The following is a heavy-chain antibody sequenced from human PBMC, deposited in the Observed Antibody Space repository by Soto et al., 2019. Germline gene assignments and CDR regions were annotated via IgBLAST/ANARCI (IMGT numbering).Heavy chain of an antibody. Sequence: WETLSLTLAVSGASISGFYWSWIRKSAGKGLEWIGRIYATGTTDYNPSLKSRVMMSVDTSKKQFSLKLRSVTAADTAVYYCVRDGTKTLRDWFDPWGQGISVTVSS. J-gene: IGHJ5*02. CDR1: GASISGFY. CDR3: VRDGTKTLRDWFDP. V-gene: IGHV4-4*07. CDR2: IYATGTT. D-gene: IGHD1-1*01.